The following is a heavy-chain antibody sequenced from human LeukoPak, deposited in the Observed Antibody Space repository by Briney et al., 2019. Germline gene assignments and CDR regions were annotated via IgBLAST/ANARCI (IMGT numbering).Heavy chain of an antibody. CDR2: IIPIFGTA. V-gene: IGHV1-69*05. CDR1: GGTFSSYA. CDR3: ARYYPYYYYMDV. Sequence: ASVKVSCKASGGTFSSYAISWVRQAPGQGLEWMGEIIPIFGTANYAQKLQGRVTMTTDTSTSTAYMELSRLRSDDTAVYYCARYYPYYYYMDVWGKGTTVTVSS. D-gene: IGHD3-10*01. J-gene: IGHJ6*03.